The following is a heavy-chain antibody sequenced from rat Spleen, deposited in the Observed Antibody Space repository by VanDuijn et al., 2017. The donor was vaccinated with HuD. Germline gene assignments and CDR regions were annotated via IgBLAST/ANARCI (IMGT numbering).Heavy chain of an antibody. CDR1: GFTFSNYG. J-gene: IGHJ2*01. V-gene: IGHV5-29*01. CDR3: ARRGYNNYFFDY. Sequence: EVQLVESGGGLVQPGRSLKLSCAASGFTFSNYGMAWVRQAPTKGLEWVATISHDGSGTEYRDSVKGRFTMSRDNAKSTPYLKMDSLRSEDTATYYCARRGYNNYFFDYSGQGVMVTVSA. CDR2: ISHDGSGT. D-gene: IGHD1-10*01.